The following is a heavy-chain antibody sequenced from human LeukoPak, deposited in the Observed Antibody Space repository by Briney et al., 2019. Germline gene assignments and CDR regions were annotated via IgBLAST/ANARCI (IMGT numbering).Heavy chain of an antibody. V-gene: IGHV3-30*18. CDR2: ISYDGSNE. Sequence: GESLRISCKTSGYSFTSYWIHWVRQMPGKELEWVAIISYDGSNEYYADSVKGRFTISRDNSKNTLYLEMNSLRAEDTAVYYCAKDIGSYYDYWGQGILVTVSS. D-gene: IGHD3-10*01. CDR3: AKDIGSYYDY. CDR1: GYSFTSYW. J-gene: IGHJ4*02.